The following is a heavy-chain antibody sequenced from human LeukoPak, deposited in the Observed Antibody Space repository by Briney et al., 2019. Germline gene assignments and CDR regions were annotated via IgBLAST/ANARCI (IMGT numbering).Heavy chain of an antibody. CDR2: IKQDGSEK. CDR3: ASDYYYGSGSYYPRDY. Sequence: GGSLRLSCAASGFTFSSYWMSWVRQAPGKGLEWVANIKQDGSEKYYVDSVKGRFTISRDNAKNSLYLQMNSLRAEDTAVYYCASDYYYGSGSYYPRDYWGQGTLVTVSS. D-gene: IGHD3-10*01. V-gene: IGHV3-7*01. CDR1: GFTFSSYW. J-gene: IGHJ4*02.